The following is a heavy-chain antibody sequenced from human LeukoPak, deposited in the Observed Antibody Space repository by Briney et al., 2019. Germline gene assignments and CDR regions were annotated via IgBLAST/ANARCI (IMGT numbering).Heavy chain of an antibody. CDR2: ISARGGTT. CDR3: AKEVAIPVAVDAFER. J-gene: IGHJ3*02. D-gene: IGHD6-19*01. CDR1: GFTFSSYW. V-gene: IGHV3-23*01. Sequence: GGSLRLSCAASGFTFSSYWMTWVRQAPGKGLEWVSAISARGGTTYYADSVKGRFTISRDNSKNTLYLQMNSLGAEDTAVYYCAKEVAIPVAVDAFERWGQGTLVAVSS.